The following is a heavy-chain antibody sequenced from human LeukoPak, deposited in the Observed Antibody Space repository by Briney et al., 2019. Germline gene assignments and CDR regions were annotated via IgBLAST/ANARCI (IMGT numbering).Heavy chain of an antibody. V-gene: IGHV3-23*01. CDR2: MSSSGGTT. CDR1: GFTFSNYA. Sequence: GGSLRLSCAASGFTFSNYAMSWVRQAPGKGLEWVSGMSSSGGTTYYAESVKGRFTISRDNSKNTLDLQMNSLRAEDTAVYYCARWTTFSYYGMDVWGQGTTVTVSS. D-gene: IGHD2/OR15-2a*01. J-gene: IGHJ6*02. CDR3: ARWTTFSYYGMDV.